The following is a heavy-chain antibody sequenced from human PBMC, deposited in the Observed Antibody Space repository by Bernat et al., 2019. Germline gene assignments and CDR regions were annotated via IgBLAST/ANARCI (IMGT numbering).Heavy chain of an antibody. CDR3: ARVRIAAAGAYYYYMDV. J-gene: IGHJ6*03. V-gene: IGHV4-59*01. CDR2: IYYSGST. Sequence: QVQLQESGPGLVKPSETLSLTCTVSGGSISSYYWSWIRQPPGKGLEWIGYIYYSGSTNYNPSLKSRVTISVDTSKNQFSLKLSSVTAADTAVYYCARVRIAAAGAYYYYMDVWGKGTTVTVSS. CDR1: GGSISSYY. D-gene: IGHD6-13*01.